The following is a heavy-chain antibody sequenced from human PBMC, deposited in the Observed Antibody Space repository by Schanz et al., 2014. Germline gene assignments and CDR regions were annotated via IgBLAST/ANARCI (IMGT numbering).Heavy chain of an antibody. CDR2: INPSGGST. CDR3: VRDAGWAFGDYHGMDV. V-gene: IGHV1-46*01. Sequence: QVQLVQSGAEVKKPGVSVKVSCKASGYTFTTYYIHWVRQAPGQGLEWMGIINPSGGSTSYAQKFQGRVTMTTDTSTSTAYMELRSLISDDTAVYYCVRDAGWAFGDYHGMDVWGQGTSVTVSS. CDR1: GYTFTTYY. J-gene: IGHJ6*02. D-gene: IGHD3-10*01.